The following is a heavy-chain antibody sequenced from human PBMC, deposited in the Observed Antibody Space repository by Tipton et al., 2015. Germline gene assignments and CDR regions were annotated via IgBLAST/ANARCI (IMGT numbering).Heavy chain of an antibody. J-gene: IGHJ4*02. Sequence: TLSLTCTVSGGSISSGDYSWSWIRQHPTKGLEWIGYIFYSGSAFYNPSLKSRVSISVDTSENQFSLKLSSVTAADSAVYYCASGGILGYFDYWGQGTLITVSS. CDR2: IFYSGSA. CDR3: ASGGILGYFDY. CDR1: GGSISSGDYS. D-gene: IGHD3-16*01. V-gene: IGHV4-31*03.